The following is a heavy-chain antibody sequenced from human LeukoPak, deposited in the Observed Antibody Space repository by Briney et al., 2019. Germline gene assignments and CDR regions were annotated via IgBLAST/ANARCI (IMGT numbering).Heavy chain of an antibody. CDR3: ARVGGRGDSGDYDFDY. D-gene: IGHD2-21*02. J-gene: IGHJ4*02. CDR2: ISYDGSNK. V-gene: IGHV3-30*01. Sequence: GRSLRLSCAASGFTFSSYAMHWVRQAPGKGLEWVAVISYDGSNKYYADSVKGRFTISRDNSKNTLYLQMNSLRAEDTAVYYCARVGGRGDSGDYDFDYWGQGTLVTVSS. CDR1: GFTFSSYA.